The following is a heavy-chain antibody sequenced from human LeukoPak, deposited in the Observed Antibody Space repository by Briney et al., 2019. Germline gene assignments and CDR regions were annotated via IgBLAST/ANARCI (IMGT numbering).Heavy chain of an antibody. V-gene: IGHV3-74*01. CDR3: ATAPFLRGY. CDR2: INSDGSST. CDR1: GFTFSSYW. D-gene: IGHD3-10*01. Sequence: GGSLRLSCAASGFTFSSYWMHWVRRAPGKGLVWVSRINSDGSSTSYADSVKGRFTISRDNSKNTLYLQMNSLRAEDTAVYYCATAPFLRGYWGQGTLVTVSS. J-gene: IGHJ4*02.